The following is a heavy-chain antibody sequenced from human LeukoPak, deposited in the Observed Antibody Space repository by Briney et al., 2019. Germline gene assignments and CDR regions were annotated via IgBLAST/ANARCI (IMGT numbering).Heavy chain of an antibody. Sequence: ASVKVSCKASGYTFTGYYMHWVRQAPGQGLEWMGWINPNSGGTNYAQKFQGRVTMTRDTSISTAYMELSRLRSDDTAVYYCARVSGYIYAAEYFQHWGQGTLVTVSS. V-gene: IGHV1-2*02. CDR3: ARVSGYIYAAEYFQH. CDR1: GYTFTGYY. J-gene: IGHJ1*01. CDR2: INPNSGGT. D-gene: IGHD3-22*01.